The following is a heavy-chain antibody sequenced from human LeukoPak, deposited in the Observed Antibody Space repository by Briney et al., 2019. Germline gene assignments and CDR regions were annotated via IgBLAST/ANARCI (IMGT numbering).Heavy chain of an antibody. CDR3: ATFLEWLLFP. CDR1: GGSIRSYY. CDR2: IYYSGST. V-gene: IGHV4-59*08. Sequence: SETLSLTCTVSGGSIRSYYWSWIRQPPGKGLEWIGYIYYSGSTNYNPSLKSRVTISVDTSKNQFSLKLSSVTAADTAVYYCATFLEWLLFPGGQGTLVTVSS. J-gene: IGHJ5*02. D-gene: IGHD3-3*02.